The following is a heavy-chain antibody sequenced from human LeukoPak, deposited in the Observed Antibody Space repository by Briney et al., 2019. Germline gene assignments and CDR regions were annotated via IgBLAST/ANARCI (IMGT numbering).Heavy chain of an antibody. Sequence: GSLRLSCAASGFTFSNAWMSWVRQAPGKGLEWVGRIKSKTDGGTTDYAAPVKGRFTISRDDSKNTLYLQMNSLKTEDTAVYYCARDQSLWFGELFPYYFDYWGQGTLVTVSS. V-gene: IGHV3-15*01. D-gene: IGHD3-10*01. CDR1: GFTFSNAW. CDR3: ARDQSLWFGELFPYYFDY. CDR2: IKSKTDGGTT. J-gene: IGHJ4*02.